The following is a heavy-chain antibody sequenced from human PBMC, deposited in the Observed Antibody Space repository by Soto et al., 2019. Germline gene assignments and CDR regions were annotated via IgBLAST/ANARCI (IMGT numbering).Heavy chain of an antibody. CDR1: GFSFSDSY. CDR2: SRNKANSYNP. J-gene: IGHJ4*02. CDR3: ARDTGGSHDY. V-gene: IGHV3-72*01. D-gene: IGHD3-10*01. Sequence: LRLACTASGFSFSDSYMDWVRQVTGKGLEWVGRSRNKANSYNPEYAPSVKDRFSISRDNSKDSMYLQMNSLKTEDTAVYYCARDTGGSHDYWGLGGRVTVSS.